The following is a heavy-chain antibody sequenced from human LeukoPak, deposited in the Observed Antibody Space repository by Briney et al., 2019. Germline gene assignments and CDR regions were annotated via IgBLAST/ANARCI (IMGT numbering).Heavy chain of an antibody. V-gene: IGHV3-53*04. CDR1: GVNVSSDY. D-gene: IGHD2/OR15-2a*01. CDR3: ASRMTF. J-gene: IGHJ4*02. Sequence: GGSLRLSCAASGVNVSSDYMSWVRQAPGKGLQWVSLIYSGGNTCNADSVKGRFTIYRHNSKNTLYLQMSSLTTEDTAIYYCASRMTFGGPGTLVTVSS. CDR2: IYSGGNT.